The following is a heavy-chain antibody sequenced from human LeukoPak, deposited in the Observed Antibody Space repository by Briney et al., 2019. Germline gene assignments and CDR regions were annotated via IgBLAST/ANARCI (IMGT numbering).Heavy chain of an antibody. CDR3: ARDQDSYGDTLDY. CDR1: GFTFSIYS. D-gene: IGHD5-18*01. J-gene: IGHJ4*02. Sequence: GGSLRLSCAASGFTFSIYSMNWVRQAPGKGLEWVSSITSSSIYIYYADSVKGRFTISRDNAKNSLYLQMNNLRAEDTAVYYCARDQDSYGDTLDYWGQGTLVTVSS. CDR2: ITSSSIYI. V-gene: IGHV3-21*01.